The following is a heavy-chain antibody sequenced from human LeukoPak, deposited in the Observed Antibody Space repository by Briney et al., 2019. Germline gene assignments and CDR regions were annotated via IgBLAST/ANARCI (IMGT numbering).Heavy chain of an antibody. Sequence: GGSLRLSCAPSGFTFISYGMQWVRQAPGKGLEWVAFIRYDGSNKYYADSVKVRFTISRDNDKNSLYLQMNSLRVEDTALYYCARDGGWYKRGLDNYYYYLDVWGKGTTVIVSS. J-gene: IGHJ6*03. CDR2: IRYDGSNK. V-gene: IGHV3-30*02. D-gene: IGHD6-19*01. CDR1: GFTFISYG. CDR3: ARDGGWYKRGLDNYYYYLDV.